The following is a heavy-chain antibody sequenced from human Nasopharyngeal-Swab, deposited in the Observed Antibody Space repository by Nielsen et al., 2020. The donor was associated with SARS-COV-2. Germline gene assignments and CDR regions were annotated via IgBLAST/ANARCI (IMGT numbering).Heavy chain of an antibody. V-gene: IGHV4-4*02. Sequence: WIRQPPGKGLEWIGEIYHSGSTNYNPSLKSRVTISVDKSKKQVSLKLSSVSAADTAVYYCARGRPDILTGWWSYGFDIWGQGTMVTVSS. D-gene: IGHD3-9*01. CDR3: ARGRPDILTGWWSYGFDI. CDR2: IYHSGST. J-gene: IGHJ3*02.